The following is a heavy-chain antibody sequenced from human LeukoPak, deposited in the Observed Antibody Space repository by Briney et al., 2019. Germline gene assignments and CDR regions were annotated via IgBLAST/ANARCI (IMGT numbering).Heavy chain of an antibody. CDR3: VTGQWLVPVSY. D-gene: IGHD6-19*01. V-gene: IGHV4-34*01. CDR1: GGSFSGYY. Sequence: SEPLSLTCAVYGGSFSGYYWSGLRDPPGKGLEWIGEINHSGSTNYNPSLKSRVTISVDTSKNQFSLKLSSVTAADTAVYYCVTGQWLVPVSYWGQGTLVTVSS. CDR2: INHSGST. J-gene: IGHJ4*02.